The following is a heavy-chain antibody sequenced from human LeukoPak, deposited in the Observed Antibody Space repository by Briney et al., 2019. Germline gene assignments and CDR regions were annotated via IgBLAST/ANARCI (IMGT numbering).Heavy chain of an antibody. J-gene: IGHJ4*02. CDR2: INGDGTNI. V-gene: IGHV3-74*01. D-gene: IGHD2-2*01. Sequence: GGSLRLSCAASGFTSSSYWMHWVRQAPGRGLVWVSRINGDGTNIFYADSVKGRFTISRDNAKNTLYLQMNSLRAEDTAVYYCARDKGAAMEERSDYWGQGTLVTVSS. CDR1: GFTSSSYW. CDR3: ARDKGAAMEERSDY.